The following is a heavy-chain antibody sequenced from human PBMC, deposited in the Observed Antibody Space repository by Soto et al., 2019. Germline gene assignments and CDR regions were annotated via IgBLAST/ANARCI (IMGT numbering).Heavy chain of an antibody. CDR2: ISGSGDST. CDR3: AQGRGLVSPRY. CDR1: GFTFSSHA. V-gene: IGHV3-23*01. Sequence: GGSLRLSCGASGFTFSSHAMTWVRQAPGNGLEWVSAISGSGDSTYYADSVKGRFTISRDNSKNTMFLQINSLRAEDTAVYYCAQGRGLVSPRYWGQGTLVTVSS. D-gene: IGHD3-9*01. J-gene: IGHJ4*02.